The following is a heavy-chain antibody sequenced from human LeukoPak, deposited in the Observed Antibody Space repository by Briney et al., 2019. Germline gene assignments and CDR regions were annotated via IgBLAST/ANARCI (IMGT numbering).Heavy chain of an antibody. CDR1: GFPFSSYS. CDR3: AKDQNTVATAPFDY. Sequence: GGSLRLSCAASGFPFSSYSMTWVRQAPGKGLEWVANIKPDGTTKFYVDSVKGRFTISRDNALNSLYLQMNSLRAEDTALYYCAKDQNTVATAPFDYWGLGTLVTVSS. CDR2: IKPDGTTK. J-gene: IGHJ4*02. V-gene: IGHV3-7*03. D-gene: IGHD4-17*01.